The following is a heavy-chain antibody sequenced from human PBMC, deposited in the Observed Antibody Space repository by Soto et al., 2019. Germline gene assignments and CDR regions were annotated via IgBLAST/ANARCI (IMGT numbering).Heavy chain of an antibody. CDR2: IYYSGST. CDR1: GGSISSYY. Sequence: SETLSLTCTVSGGSISSYYWSWIRQPPGKGLEWIGYIYYSGSTNYNPSLKSRVTISVDTSKNQFPLKLSSVTAADTAVYYCARVLSGSGYSYFDYWGQGPLVTVSS. CDR3: ARVLSGSGYSYFDY. V-gene: IGHV4-59*01. D-gene: IGHD3-22*01. J-gene: IGHJ4*02.